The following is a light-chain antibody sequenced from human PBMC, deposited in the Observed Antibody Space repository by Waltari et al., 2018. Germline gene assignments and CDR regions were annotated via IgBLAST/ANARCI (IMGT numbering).Light chain of an antibody. CDR1: QSVLYSSNNMNY. J-gene: IGKJ1*01. V-gene: IGKV4-1*01. CDR2: WAS. Sequence: DIVVTQSPDSVAVSLGERATTNCNSSQSVLYSSNNMNYLAWYQQKPVQPPRLLIYWASTRESGVPDRFSGRGSGADFTLTINTLQAEDMAVYYCQQYYSTAPAFGQGTRVEI. CDR3: QQYYSTAPA.